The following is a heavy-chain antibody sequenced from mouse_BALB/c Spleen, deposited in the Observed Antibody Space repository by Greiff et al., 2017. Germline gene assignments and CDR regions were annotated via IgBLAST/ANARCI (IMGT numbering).Heavy chain of an antibody. CDR3: ARGGLRDYAMDY. CDR1: GFTFSSYA. J-gene: IGHJ4*01. V-gene: IGHV5-6-5*01. D-gene: IGHD3-1*01. CDR2: ISSGGST. Sequence: EVQLVESGGGLVKPGGSLKLSCAASGFTFSSYAMSWVRQTPEKRLEWVASISSGGSTYYPDSVKGRFTISRDNARNILYLQMSSLRSEDTAMYYCARGGLRDYAMDYWGQGTSVTVSS.